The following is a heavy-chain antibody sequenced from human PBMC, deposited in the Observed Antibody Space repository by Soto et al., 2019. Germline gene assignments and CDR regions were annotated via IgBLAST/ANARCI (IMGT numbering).Heavy chain of an antibody. CDR2: IWYDGSNK. Sequence: PGGSLRLSCAASGFTFSNCGMHWIRQAPGKGLEWVAIIWYDGSNKYYADSVKGRFTISRDNSKNTLYLQMSSLRVEDTAVYYCVKDTSGYSPFDYWGQGTQVTVPQ. V-gene: IGHV3-33*06. CDR3: VKDTSGYSPFDY. J-gene: IGHJ4*02. D-gene: IGHD3-22*01. CDR1: GFTFSNCG.